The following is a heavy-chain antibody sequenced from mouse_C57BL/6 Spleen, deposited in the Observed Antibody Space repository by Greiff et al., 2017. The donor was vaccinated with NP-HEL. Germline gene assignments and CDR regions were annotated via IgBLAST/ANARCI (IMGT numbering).Heavy chain of an antibody. D-gene: IGHD2-1*01. CDR2: ISSGSSTI. CDR1: GFTFSDYG. CDR3: VRGNYGYAMDY. V-gene: IGHV5-17*01. J-gene: IGHJ4*01. Sequence: EVKLMESGGGLVKPGGSLKLSCAASGFTFSDYGMHWVRQAPEKGLEWVAYISSGSSTIYYADTVKGRFTISRDNAKNTLFLQMTSLRSEDTAMYYCVRGNYGYAMDYWGQGTSVTVSS.